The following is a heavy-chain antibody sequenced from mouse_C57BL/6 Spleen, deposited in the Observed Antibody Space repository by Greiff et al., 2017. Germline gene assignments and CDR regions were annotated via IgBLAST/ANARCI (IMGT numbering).Heavy chain of an antibody. CDR2: IRNKANGYTT. Sequence: EVQGVESGGGLVQPGGSLSLSCAASGFTFTAYYMSWVRQPPGKALEWLGVIRNKANGYTTEYSASVKGRFTISRDNSQSILYIQMNALRAEDRATKYCARYYYGSSYGYYAMDYWGQGTSVTVSS. J-gene: IGHJ4*01. CDR1: GFTFTAYY. CDR3: ARYYYGSSYGYYAMDY. V-gene: IGHV7-3*01. D-gene: IGHD1-1*01.